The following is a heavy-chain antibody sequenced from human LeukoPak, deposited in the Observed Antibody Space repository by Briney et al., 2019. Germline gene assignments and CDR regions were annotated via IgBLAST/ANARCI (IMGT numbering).Heavy chain of an antibody. V-gene: IGHV4-59*01. D-gene: IGHD4-11*01. Sequence: PSETLSLTCTVSGGSISSYYWSSIRQPPGKGLEWIGYIYYSGSTNYNPSLKSRVTISVDTSKNQFSLKLSSVTAADTAVYYCARSDYSNFWGHFDYWGQGTLVTVSS. J-gene: IGHJ4*02. CDR1: GGSISSYY. CDR2: IYYSGST. CDR3: ARSDYSNFWGHFDY.